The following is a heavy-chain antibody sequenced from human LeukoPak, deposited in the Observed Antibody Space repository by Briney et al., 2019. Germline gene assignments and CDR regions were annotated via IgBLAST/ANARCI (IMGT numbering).Heavy chain of an antibody. CDR1: GASISSYY. CDR3: VRRDSSTYWYFDL. D-gene: IGHD6-13*01. Sequence: PSETLSLTCTVSGASISSYYWSWIRQPPGKGLEWICFVYYSGSTNYNPSLKSRVTMSVDTSNSQFSPKLNSVTAADTAVYYCVRRDSSTYWYFDLWGRGTLVTVSS. CDR2: VYYSGST. J-gene: IGHJ2*01. V-gene: IGHV4-59*08.